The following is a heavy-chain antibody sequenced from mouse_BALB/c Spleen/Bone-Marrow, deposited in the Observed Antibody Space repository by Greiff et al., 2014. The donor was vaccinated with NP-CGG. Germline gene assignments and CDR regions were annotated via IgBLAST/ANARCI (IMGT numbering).Heavy chain of an antibody. CDR2: ISNGGSTT. D-gene: IGHD2-2*01. CDR3: ARDGYDVGGALDY. Sequence: EVQVVESGGGLVQPGGSLKLSCAASGFTFSYYIMSWVRQTPEKRLEWVAYISNGGSTTYHPDTVKGRFTISRDNAKNTLYLQMSSLKSEDTAMYYCARDGYDVGGALDYWGQGTSVTVSS. CDR1: GFTFSYYI. J-gene: IGHJ4*01. V-gene: IGHV5-12-2*01.